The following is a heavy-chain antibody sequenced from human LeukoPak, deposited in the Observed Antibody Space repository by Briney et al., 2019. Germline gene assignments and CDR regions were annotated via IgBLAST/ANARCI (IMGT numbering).Heavy chain of an antibody. Sequence: SETLSLTCTVSGVSISSYYWSWIRQPPGKGLEWIGYIYYSRSTNYNPSLKSRVTISVDTSKNQFSLKLSSVTAADTAVYYCATDIAAAGTAFDIWGQGTMVTVSS. J-gene: IGHJ3*02. CDR3: ATDIAAAGTAFDI. D-gene: IGHD6-13*01. CDR2: IYYSRST. V-gene: IGHV4-59*01. CDR1: GVSISSYY.